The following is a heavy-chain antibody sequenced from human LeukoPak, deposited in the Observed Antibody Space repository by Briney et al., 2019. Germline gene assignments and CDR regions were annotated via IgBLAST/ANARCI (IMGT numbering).Heavy chain of an antibody. CDR3: ARESDYRRPPFDY. Sequence: GASVKVSCKASGGTFSSYAISWVRQAPGQGLEWMGGIIPIFGTANYAQKFQGRVTITADESTSTAYMELSSLRSEDTAVYYCARESDYRRPPFDYWGQGTLVTVSS. V-gene: IGHV1-69*13. CDR1: GGTFSSYA. J-gene: IGHJ4*02. D-gene: IGHD4-11*01. CDR2: IIPIFGTA.